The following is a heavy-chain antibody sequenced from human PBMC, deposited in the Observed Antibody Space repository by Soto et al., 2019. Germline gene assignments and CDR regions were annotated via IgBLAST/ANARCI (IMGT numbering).Heavy chain of an antibody. CDR2: ISGGGGST. D-gene: IGHD3-22*01. CDR3: AKDPTSYDSSAQFDS. J-gene: IGHJ4*02. V-gene: IGHV3-23*01. Sequence: PGGSLRLSCAASGFSFNIFAMSWVRQAPGKGLEWVSGISGGGGSTYYADSVKGRFTISRDNSNNTLYLQMNSLRAEDTAVYYCAKDPTSYDSSAQFDSWGQGTLVTVSS. CDR1: GFSFNIFA.